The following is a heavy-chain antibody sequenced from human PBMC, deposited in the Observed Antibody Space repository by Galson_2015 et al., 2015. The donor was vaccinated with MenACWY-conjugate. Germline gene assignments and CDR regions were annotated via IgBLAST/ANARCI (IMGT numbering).Heavy chain of an antibody. V-gene: IGHV3-11*06. Sequence: SLRLSCAASGFAFSDYYMSWIRQAPGKGLEWVSYISSSSSYTNYADSVKGRFTISRDNAKNSLYLQMNSLRAEDTAVYYCARVNGVGYTAPNQYYFDYWGQGTLVTVSS. J-gene: IGHJ4*02. CDR2: ISSSSSYT. D-gene: IGHD5-18*01. CDR1: GFAFSDYY. CDR3: ARVNGVGYTAPNQYYFDY.